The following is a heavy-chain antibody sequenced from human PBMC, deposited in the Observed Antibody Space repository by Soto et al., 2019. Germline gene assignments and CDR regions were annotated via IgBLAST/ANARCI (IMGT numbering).Heavy chain of an antibody. Sequence: QVQLVQSGAEVKKPGASVKVSCKASGYTFTNFGISWVRQAPGQGLEWMGWISAYNGNTNYAQKFQGRVTMTTDTXXSXXXXXXXXLXXDDTAVXYCXRGGTPIDYWGQGTLVTVSS. J-gene: IGHJ4*02. CDR2: ISAYNGNT. CDR3: XRGGTPIDY. CDR1: GYTFTNFG. V-gene: IGHV1-18*01. D-gene: IGHD3-16*01.